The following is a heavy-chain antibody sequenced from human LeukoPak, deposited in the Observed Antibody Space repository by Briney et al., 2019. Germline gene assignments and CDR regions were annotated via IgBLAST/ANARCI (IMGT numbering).Heavy chain of an antibody. CDR2: IYSSGTT. V-gene: IGHV4-59*01. CDR1: GDSISSYY. CDR3: ANAGPFAASRDDGNDY. D-gene: IGHD1-1*01. J-gene: IGHJ4*02. Sequence: PSETLSLTCAVSGDSISSYYWSWIRQPPGKGLEWIGYIYSSGTTNYNPFLKSRVTVSVDTSKNQFSLKLSSVTAADTAVYYCANAGPFAASRDDGNDYWGQGTLVTVSS.